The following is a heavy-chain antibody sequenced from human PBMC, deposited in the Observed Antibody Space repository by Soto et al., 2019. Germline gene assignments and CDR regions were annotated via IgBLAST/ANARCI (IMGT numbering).Heavy chain of an antibody. CDR2: IYYSGST. D-gene: IGHD3-3*01. CDR1: GGSISSYY. CDR3: ARDYYDFWSGFNYYYMDV. Sequence: SETLSLTCTVSGGSISSYYWSWIRQPPGKGLEWIGYIYYSGSTNYNPSLKSRVTISVDTSKNQFSLKLSSVTAADTAVYYCARDYYDFWSGFNYYYMDVWGKGTTVTVSS. V-gene: IGHV4-59*01. J-gene: IGHJ6*03.